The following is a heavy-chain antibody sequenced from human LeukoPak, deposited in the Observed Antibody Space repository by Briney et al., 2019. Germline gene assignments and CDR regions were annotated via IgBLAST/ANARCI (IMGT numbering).Heavy chain of an antibody. D-gene: IGHD6-19*01. Sequence: PGGSLRLFCAASGFTLSSYGVLWPPEAPGKGGVGGAVIRYDRSNNYYADSVRVRLTIPRYKSKNTLNLQIVSLRAEDTAVYYCARVSPYSSDFLDYWGQGTLVTVSS. J-gene: IGHJ4*02. CDR2: IRYDRSNN. CDR1: GFTLSSYG. CDR3: ARVSPYSSDFLDY. V-gene: IGHV3-33*01.